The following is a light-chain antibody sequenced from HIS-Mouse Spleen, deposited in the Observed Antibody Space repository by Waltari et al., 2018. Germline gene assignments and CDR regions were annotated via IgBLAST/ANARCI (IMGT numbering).Light chain of an antibody. CDR3: YSTDSSGNHRV. V-gene: IGLV3-10*01. CDR2: EDS. Sequence: SYELTQPPSVSVSPGQTARNPCSGHALPKNYDYWYQQKSGQAPVLVIYEDSKRPSGIPESFSGSSSGTMATLTISGAQVEDEADYYCYSTDSSGNHRVFGGGTKLTVL. J-gene: IGLJ2*01. CDR1: ALPKNY.